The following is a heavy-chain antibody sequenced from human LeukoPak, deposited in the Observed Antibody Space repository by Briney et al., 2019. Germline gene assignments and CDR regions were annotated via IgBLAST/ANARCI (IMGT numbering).Heavy chain of an antibody. CDR2: ISGSGGIT. D-gene: IGHD2-2*01. CDR3: AKDWRYCSTTSCPRPEYFQH. J-gene: IGHJ1*01. CDR1: GFTFSSYA. Sequence: GGSLRLSCAASGFTFSSYAMSWVRQAPGKGLEWVSTISGSGGITDYADSVKGRFTISRDNSKNTLYLQMNSLRAEDTAVYYCAKDWRYCSTTSCPRPEYFQHWGQGTLVTVSS. V-gene: IGHV3-23*01.